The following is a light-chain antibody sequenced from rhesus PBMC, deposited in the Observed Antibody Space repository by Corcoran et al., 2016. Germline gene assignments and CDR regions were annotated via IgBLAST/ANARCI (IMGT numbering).Light chain of an antibody. CDR3: QQYNDSPPP. CDR1: QAINHY. CDR2: DAS. J-gene: IGKJ4*01. Sequence: DIQMTQSPSSLSASVGDRVTITCRAGQAINHYLSWFQHKPGKAPKPLIPDASSLELGVQSRFSGSGSGTDYTLPISSLQPEDIATYYCQQYNDSPPPFGGGTKVEIK. V-gene: IGKV1-66*01.